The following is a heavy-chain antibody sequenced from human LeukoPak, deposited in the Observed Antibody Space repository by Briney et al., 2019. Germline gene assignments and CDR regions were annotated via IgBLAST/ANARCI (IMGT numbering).Heavy chain of an antibody. V-gene: IGHV4-34*01. CDR1: GGSFSGYY. D-gene: IGHD3-22*01. Sequence: SETLSLTCAVYGGSFSGYYWSWIRQPPGKGLEWIGEINHSGSTNYNPSLKSRVTISVDTSKNQFSLKLSSVTAADTAVYYCARRYYELIYYYYGMDVWGQGTLVTVSS. J-gene: IGHJ6*02. CDR3: ARRYYELIYYYYGMDV. CDR2: INHSGST.